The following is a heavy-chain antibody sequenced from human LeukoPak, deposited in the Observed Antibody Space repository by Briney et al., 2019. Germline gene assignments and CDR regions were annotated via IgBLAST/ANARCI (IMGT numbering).Heavy chain of an antibody. V-gene: IGHV3-74*01. CDR3: ARDWWFDP. J-gene: IGHJ5*02. CDR1: GFTFSSYW. CDR2: INTDGSST. Sequence: GSLRLSCAGSGFTFSSYWMHWIRQAPGTGPEWLSRINTDGSSTNYADSVKGRFTISRDNAKNTLYLQMNSLRAEDTAVYYCARDWWFDPWGQGTLVTVSS.